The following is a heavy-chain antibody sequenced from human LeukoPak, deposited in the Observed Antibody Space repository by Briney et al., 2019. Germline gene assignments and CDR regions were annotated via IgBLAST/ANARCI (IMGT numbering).Heavy chain of an antibody. Sequence: PSGTLCLTCTVSGGAISSYYGSWVRQSPGKGLGWVGYISYSGNTTSNPSLKSRVTISVDTSKNQFSLKLSSVTAADTGVYYCARVDTTMALYYFDCWGQGTLVTVSS. CDR2: ISYSGNT. CDR3: ARVDTTMALYYFDC. J-gene: IGHJ4*02. CDR1: GGAISSYY. D-gene: IGHD5-18*01. V-gene: IGHV4-59*08.